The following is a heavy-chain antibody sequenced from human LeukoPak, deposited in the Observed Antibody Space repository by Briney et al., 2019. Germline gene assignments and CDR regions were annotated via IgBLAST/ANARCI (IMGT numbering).Heavy chain of an antibody. Sequence: SVKVSCKASGGTFSSYAISWVRQAPGQGLEWMGGIIPIFGTANYAQKFQGRATITTDESTSTAYMELSSLRSEDTAVYYCATSRRTYYYDSSGFFDYWGQGTLVTVSS. J-gene: IGHJ4*02. CDR1: GGTFSSYA. CDR3: ATSRRTYYYDSSGFFDY. CDR2: IIPIFGTA. D-gene: IGHD3-22*01. V-gene: IGHV1-69*05.